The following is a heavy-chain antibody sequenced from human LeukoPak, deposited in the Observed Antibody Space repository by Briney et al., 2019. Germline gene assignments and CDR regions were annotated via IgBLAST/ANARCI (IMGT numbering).Heavy chain of an antibody. CDR1: GFTFSNYA. CDR2: VSGNGGST. J-gene: IGHJ4*02. V-gene: IGHV3-23*01. D-gene: IGHD3-10*01. CDR3: AKGVGGSGSFGY. Sequence: GGSLRLSCAASGFTFSNYAMTWVRQAPGKGLEWVSTVSGNGGSTNYADSVKGRFTISRDNSKNTLYLQMNSLRAEDTAVYYCAKGVGGSGSFGYGGQGTLGTVSS.